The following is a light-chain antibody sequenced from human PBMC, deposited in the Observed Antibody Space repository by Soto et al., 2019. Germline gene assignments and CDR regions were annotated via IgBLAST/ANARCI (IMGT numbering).Light chain of an antibody. J-gene: IGKJ4*01. Sequence: EVVMTQSPATVSVFPGEGVTLSCRASQTISTDLAWYQQKPGQAPRLLIYGASTRATGVPDRFSGGGPGTEFTLTISSLQSEDFAFYYCQQNNKWPPVTFGGGTKVEIK. CDR1: QTISTD. CDR2: GAS. CDR3: QQNNKWPPVT. V-gene: IGKV3-15*01.